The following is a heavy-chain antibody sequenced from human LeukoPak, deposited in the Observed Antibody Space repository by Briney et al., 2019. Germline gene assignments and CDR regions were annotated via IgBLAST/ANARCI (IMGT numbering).Heavy chain of an antibody. V-gene: IGHV1-2*02. J-gene: IGHJ5*02. CDR2: INPNSGGT. D-gene: IGHD2-2*01. Sequence: ASVKVSCKASGYTFTGYYMHWVRQAPGQGLEWIVWINPNSGGTNYAQKFQGRVTMTRDTSISTAYMELSRLRSDDTAVYYCARDLGYCSSTSCSPNNWFDPWGQGTLVTVSS. CDR1: GYTFTGYY. CDR3: ARDLGYCSSTSCSPNNWFDP.